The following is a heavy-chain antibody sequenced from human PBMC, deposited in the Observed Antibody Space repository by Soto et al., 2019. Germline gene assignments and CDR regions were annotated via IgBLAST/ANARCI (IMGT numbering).Heavy chain of an antibody. Sequence: SETLSLTCTVSGGSISSYYLSWIRQPPGKGLEWIGYIYYSGSTNYNPSLKSRVTISVDTSKNQFSLKLSSVTAADTAVYYCARDYSHCSGGSCYPDWFDPWGQGTMVT. J-gene: IGHJ5*02. CDR2: IYYSGST. CDR1: GGSISSYY. D-gene: IGHD2-15*01. CDR3: ARDYSHCSGGSCYPDWFDP. V-gene: IGHV4-59*01.